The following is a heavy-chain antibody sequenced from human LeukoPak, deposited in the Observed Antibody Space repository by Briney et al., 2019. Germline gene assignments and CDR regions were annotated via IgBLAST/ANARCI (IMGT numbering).Heavy chain of an antibody. V-gene: IGHV6-1*01. CDR3: ARDRGYDFWSGYYLPYGMDV. Sequence: SQTLSLTCAISGDSVSSNSAAWNWIRQSPSRGLEWLGRTYYRSKWYNDYAVSVKSRITINPDTSKNQFSLQLNSVTPEDTAVYYCARDRGYDFWSGYYLPYGMDVWGQGTTVTVSS. CDR2: TYYRSKWYN. CDR1: GDSVSSNSAA. J-gene: IGHJ6*02. D-gene: IGHD3-3*01.